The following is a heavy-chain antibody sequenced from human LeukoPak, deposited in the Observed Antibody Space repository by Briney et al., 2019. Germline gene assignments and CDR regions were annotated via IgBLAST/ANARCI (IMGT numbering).Heavy chain of an antibody. CDR1: GGSISSSNYY. CDR3: ARRGCSSTSCYGGTNLPFDY. V-gene: IGHV4-39*01. CDR2: IYYSGST. J-gene: IGHJ4*02. D-gene: IGHD2-2*01. Sequence: SETLSLTCTVSGGSISSSNYYWGWIRQPPGKGLEWIGSIYYSGSTYYNPSLKRRVTISVDTYKNQFSLKLTSVTAADTAVCYCARRGCSSTSCYGGTNLPFDYWGQGTLLTVSS.